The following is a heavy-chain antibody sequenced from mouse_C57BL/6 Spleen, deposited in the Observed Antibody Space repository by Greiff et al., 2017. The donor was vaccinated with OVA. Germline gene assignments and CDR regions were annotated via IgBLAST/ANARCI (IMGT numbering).Heavy chain of an antibody. CDR1: GYTFTDYY. V-gene: IGHV1-76*01. CDR2: IYPGSGNT. Sequence: VQRVESGAELVRPGASVKLSCKASGYTFTDYYINWVKQRPGQGLEWIARIYPGSGNTYYNEKFKGKATLTAEKSSSTAYMQLSSLTSEDSAVYFCARGRGTFDYWGQGTTLTVSS. J-gene: IGHJ2*01. CDR3: ARGRGTFDY. D-gene: IGHD3-3*01.